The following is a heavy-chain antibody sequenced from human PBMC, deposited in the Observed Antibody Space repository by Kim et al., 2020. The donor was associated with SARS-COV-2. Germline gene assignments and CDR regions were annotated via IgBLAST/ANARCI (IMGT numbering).Heavy chain of an antibody. V-gene: IGHV3-9*01. CDR2: SWNNGTL. CDR3: ANSLD. J-gene: IGHJ4*02. Sequence: SWNNGTLGYSDSVKGRYTNSRDNAKNSRYLKMNSLRAEDTAFYYCANSLDWGQGTLVTVSS.